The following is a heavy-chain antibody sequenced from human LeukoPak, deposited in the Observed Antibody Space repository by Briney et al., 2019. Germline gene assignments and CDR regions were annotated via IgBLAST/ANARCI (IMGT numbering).Heavy chain of an antibody. V-gene: IGHV1-18*01. CDR2: ISAYNGNT. J-gene: IGHJ5*02. D-gene: IGHD1-26*01. CDR3: ARDRLSSGSYYSWFDP. CDR1: GYTFTSYG. Sequence: GASVKVSCKASGYTFTSYGISWVRQAPGQGLEWMGWISAYNGNTNYAQKLQGRVTMTTDTSTSTAYMELRSLRSDDTAVYYCARDRLSSGSYYSWFDPWGQGTLVTVSS.